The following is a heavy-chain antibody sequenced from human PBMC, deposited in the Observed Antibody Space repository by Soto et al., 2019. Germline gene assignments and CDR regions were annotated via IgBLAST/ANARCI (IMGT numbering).Heavy chain of an antibody. V-gene: IGHV3-23*01. D-gene: IGHD1-26*01. J-gene: IGHJ6*03. Sequence: GGSLRLSCAASGFTFSSYAMSWVRQAPGKGLEWVSAISGSGGSTYYADSVKGRFTISRDNSKNTLYLQMNSLRAEDTAVYYCAKGYYRENYYYYMDVWGKGTTVTVSS. CDR1: GFTFSSYA. CDR3: AKGYYRENYYYYMDV. CDR2: ISGSGGST.